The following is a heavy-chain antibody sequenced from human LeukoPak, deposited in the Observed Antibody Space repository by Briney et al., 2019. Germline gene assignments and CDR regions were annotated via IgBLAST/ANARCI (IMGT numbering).Heavy chain of an antibody. J-gene: IGHJ3*01. Sequence: PGGSLRLSCAASGFSLSAYWMSWVRRVPGKGLEWVANIKKDGSETHYVDSLRGRFTISRDNAQNSLYLQVNSLKDEDSAMYYCARTAGALPFDLSGQGTMVTVSS. D-gene: IGHD1-26*01. CDR3: ARTAGALPFDL. V-gene: IGHV3-7*01. CDR2: IKKDGSET. CDR1: GFSLSAYW.